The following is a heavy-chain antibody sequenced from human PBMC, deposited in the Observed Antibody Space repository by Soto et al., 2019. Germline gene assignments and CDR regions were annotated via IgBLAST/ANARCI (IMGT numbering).Heavy chain of an antibody. CDR2: ISAHNGNT. CDR1: DYPFTSYG. D-gene: IGHD1-1*01. CDR3: ARGRYGDY. Sequence: QVHLVQSGAEVKKPGASVKVSCKGSDYPFTSYGITWVRQAPGQGLEWMGWISAHNGNTDYAQKLQGRVTVTRDTSTSTAYMELRSLRSDDTAVYYCARGRYGDYWGQGALVTVSS. J-gene: IGHJ4*02. V-gene: IGHV1-18*01.